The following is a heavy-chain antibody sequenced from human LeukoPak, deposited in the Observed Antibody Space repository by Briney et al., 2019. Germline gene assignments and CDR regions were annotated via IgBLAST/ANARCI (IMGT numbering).Heavy chain of an antibody. CDR3: AKIPQPYCGGDCSHFDY. CDR2: ISYDGSNK. V-gene: IGHV3-30*18. J-gene: IGHJ4*02. Sequence: GGSLRLSCAASGFTFSSYGMHWVRQAPGKGLEWVALISYDGSNKYYADSVKGRFTISRDNSKNTLYLQMNSLRAEDTAVYYCAKIPQPYCGGDCSHFDYWGQGTLVTVSS. D-gene: IGHD2-21*02. CDR1: GFTFSSYG.